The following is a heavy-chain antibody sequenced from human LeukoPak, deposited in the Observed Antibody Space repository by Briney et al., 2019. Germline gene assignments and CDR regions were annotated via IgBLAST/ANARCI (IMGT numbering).Heavy chain of an antibody. J-gene: IGHJ6*02. CDR1: GYTFTSYG. Sequence: ASVKVSCKASGYTFTSYGISWVRQAPGQGLEWMGWISAYNGNTNYAQKLQGRVTMTTDTSTSTAYMELRSLRSDDTAVYYCARVGASSSPTYYYYGMDVWGQGTTVTVSS. D-gene: IGHD6-13*01. CDR3: ARVGASSSPTYYYYGMDV. V-gene: IGHV1-18*01. CDR2: ISAYNGNT.